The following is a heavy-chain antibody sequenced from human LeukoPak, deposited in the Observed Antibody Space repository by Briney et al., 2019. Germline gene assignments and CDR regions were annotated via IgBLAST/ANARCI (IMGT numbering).Heavy chain of an antibody. CDR1: GGSISSYY. Sequence: PSETLSLTCTVSGGSISSYYWSWIRQPPGKGLEWIGYVHNTESTNYNPSLKSRLTLSIDTSKNQFSLRLDSVTAADTAVYYCARLPPLAPAGTTYYHAMDVWGQGTTVTVSS. CDR2: VHNTEST. J-gene: IGHJ6*02. D-gene: IGHD1-14*01. CDR3: ARLPPLAPAGTTYYHAMDV. V-gene: IGHV4-59*08.